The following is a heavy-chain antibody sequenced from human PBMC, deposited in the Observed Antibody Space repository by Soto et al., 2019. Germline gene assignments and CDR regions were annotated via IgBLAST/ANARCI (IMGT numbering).Heavy chain of an antibody. CDR2: INHSGNT. Sequence: SETLSLTCAVYGASLSDNYCNWLRQPPGKGLEWIGEINHSGNTNYNPSLRSRVTISIDTSKNQFSLKVNSVTAADTAVYFCARLPGITTFRRDYWGQGTLVTVSS. J-gene: IGHJ4*02. D-gene: IGHD1-1*01. CDR3: ARLPGITTFRRDY. V-gene: IGHV4-34*01. CDR1: GASLSDNY.